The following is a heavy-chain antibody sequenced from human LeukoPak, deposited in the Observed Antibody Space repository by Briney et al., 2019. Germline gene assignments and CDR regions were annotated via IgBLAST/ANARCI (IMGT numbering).Heavy chain of an antibody. CDR1: GFTFDGYR. CDR3: ARGGGFGFGSGNSKDPLDY. CDR2: ISRSSSYI. J-gene: IGHJ4*02. D-gene: IGHD3-10*01. V-gene: IGHV3-21*01. Sequence: TAGGSLRLSCSASGFTFDGYRRKWVRQAPGKGLEWGSFISRSSSYIYYADSVKGRFTISRNNAKNSVYLQMNSLKDEDTAVYYCARGGGFGFGSGNSKDPLDYWGQGTLVTVSS.